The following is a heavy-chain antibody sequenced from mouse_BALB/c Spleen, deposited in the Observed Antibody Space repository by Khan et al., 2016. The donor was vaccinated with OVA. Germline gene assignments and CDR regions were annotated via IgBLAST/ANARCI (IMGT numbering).Heavy chain of an antibody. V-gene: IGHV2-6*02. CDR3: ARWFDGYSSLYAMDY. J-gene: IGHJ4*01. D-gene: IGHD2-3*01. CDR2: IWSDGST. CDR1: GFSLTSYG. Sequence: VELVESGPGLVAPSQSLSITCTVSGFSLTSYGVHRVRQPPGKGLEWLVVIWSDGSTNYNSVLKSRLSISKDNSKSQVFLKMNSLQTDDTAIYYCARWFDGYSSLYAMDYWGQGTSVTVSS.